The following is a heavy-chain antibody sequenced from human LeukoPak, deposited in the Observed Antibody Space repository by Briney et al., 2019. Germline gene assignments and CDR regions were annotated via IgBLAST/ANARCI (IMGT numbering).Heavy chain of an antibody. CDR3: ARRGVGVIVSNDAFAI. Sequence: SETLSLTCTVSGGSISSMTYYWGWIRQPPGKGLEWIGNVYHSGGTYYNPSLESRVTISIDTSRNQSSLKLSSVTAADTAVYYCARRGVGVIVSNDAFAIWGRGTMVTVSS. CDR2: VYHSGGT. CDR1: GGSISSMTYY. V-gene: IGHV4-39*01. J-gene: IGHJ3*02. D-gene: IGHD2-21*01.